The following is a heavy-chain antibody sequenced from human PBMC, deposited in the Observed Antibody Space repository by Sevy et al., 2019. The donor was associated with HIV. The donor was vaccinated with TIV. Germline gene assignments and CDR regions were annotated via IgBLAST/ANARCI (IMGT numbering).Heavy chain of an antibody. D-gene: IGHD4-17*01. V-gene: IGHV3-30-3*01. J-gene: IGHJ6*02. Sequence: GGYLRLSCTASGFAFTNYYAMHWVRQAPGKVLEWVALISYDGSDKFYADSVKGRFTITRDNFKNTLYLQMNGLTTEDTAVYYCARPRANYVDHYFFYAMDVWGQGTTVTVSS. CDR2: ISYDGSDK. CDR1: GFAFTNYYA. CDR3: ARPRANYVDHYFFYAMDV.